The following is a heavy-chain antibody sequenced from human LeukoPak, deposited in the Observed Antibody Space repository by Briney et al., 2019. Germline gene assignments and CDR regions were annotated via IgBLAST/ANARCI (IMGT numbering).Heavy chain of an antibody. D-gene: IGHD2-2*02. CDR1: GYTFTAYY. CDR2: INPNSGGT. Sequence: ASVKVSCKASGYTFTAYYIHWVRQAPGQGLEWMGWINPNSGGTNYAQKFQGRVPMTSDTSISTAYMELSSLRSDDTAVYYCAREGQYCGSTTCYTGFVFWGQGTLVTVSS. V-gene: IGHV1-2*02. CDR3: AREGQYCGSTTCYTGFVF. J-gene: IGHJ4*02.